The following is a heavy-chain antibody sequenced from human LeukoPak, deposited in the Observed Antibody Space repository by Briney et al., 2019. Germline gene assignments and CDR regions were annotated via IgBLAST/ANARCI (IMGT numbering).Heavy chain of an antibody. CDR1: GGSISSYY. V-gene: IGHV4-4*07. D-gene: IGHD6-19*01. J-gene: IGHJ6*03. Sequence: NPSETLSLTCTVSGGSISSYYWSWIRQPAGKGLEWIGRIYTSGSTNYNPSLKSRVTISVDTSKNQFSLKLSSVTAADTAVYYCARDRATEIWNSSGWYSGGRYYYYYYMDVWGKGTTVTISS. CDR2: IYTSGST. CDR3: ARDRATEIWNSSGWYSGGRYYYYYYMDV.